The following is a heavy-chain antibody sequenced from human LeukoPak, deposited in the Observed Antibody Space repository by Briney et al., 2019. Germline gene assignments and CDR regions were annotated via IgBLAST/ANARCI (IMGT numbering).Heavy chain of an antibody. Sequence: ASVKVSCKYSGYTFIDYYIHWVRQAPGQGLEWMGWINPNSGATKYAQKFQGRVSMTRDTSINTAYMDLTNLRSDDTAIFYCAGVKKLMPEFEFWGQGTLVTVSS. D-gene: IGHD2-2*01. V-gene: IGHV1-2*02. CDR1: GYTFIDYY. CDR3: AGVKKLMPEFEF. CDR2: INPNSGAT. J-gene: IGHJ4*02.